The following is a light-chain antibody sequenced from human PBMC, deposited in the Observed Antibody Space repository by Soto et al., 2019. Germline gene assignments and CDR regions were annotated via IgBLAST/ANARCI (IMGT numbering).Light chain of an antibody. V-gene: IGKV3-15*01. CDR3: QHYKSYPYT. Sequence: EIVMTQSPATLSVSPGERVTLSCRASQDIRSSLAWYQQKPGQAPRLLIYGASIRATGVPATFSGSGSGTEFTLSISSLQSEHLGVYYCQHYKSYPYTFGQGTELEIK. CDR2: GAS. J-gene: IGKJ2*01. CDR1: QDIRSS.